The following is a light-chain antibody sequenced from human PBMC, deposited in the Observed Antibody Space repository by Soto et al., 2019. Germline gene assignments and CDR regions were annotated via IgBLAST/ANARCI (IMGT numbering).Light chain of an antibody. CDR1: TGAVTSGHY. Sequence: QAVVTQEPSLTVSPGGTVTLTCGSSTGAVTSGHYPYWFHQKPGQAPRPLIFDTTNKHSWTPARFPGSLLGGKAALTLSGAQPEDEAEYYCLLSYSGARVFGGGTKLTVL. V-gene: IGLV7-46*01. CDR2: DTT. CDR3: LLSYSGARV. J-gene: IGLJ2*01.